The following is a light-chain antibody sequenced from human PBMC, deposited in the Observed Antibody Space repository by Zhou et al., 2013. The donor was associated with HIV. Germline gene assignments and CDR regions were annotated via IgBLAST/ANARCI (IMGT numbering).Light chain of an antibody. CDR1: QDITNY. CDR2: DSS. Sequence: DIRMTQSPSSLSASVGDRVTITCQASQDITNYINWYQQKPGKAPKLLIYDSSILERRGPSKVQWKWIWDSILLSPSPACSLEDLATYYCQQYEDVPFTFGPGPQWIS. V-gene: IGKV1-33*01. J-gene: IGKJ3*01. CDR3: QQYEDVPFT.